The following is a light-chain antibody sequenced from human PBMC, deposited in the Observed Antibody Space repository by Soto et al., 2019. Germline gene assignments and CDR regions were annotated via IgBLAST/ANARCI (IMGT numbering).Light chain of an antibody. CDR1: KLGDKY. Sequence: SYELTQPPSVSVSPGQTASITCSGDKLGDKYACWYQQNPGQYPVLVIYQDSKRPSGITERFAGSNSGNTATLTISGTQAMDEADYYCQAWDSSTYVVFGGGTKLTVL. CDR3: QAWDSSTYVV. J-gene: IGLJ2*01. CDR2: QDS. V-gene: IGLV3-1*01.